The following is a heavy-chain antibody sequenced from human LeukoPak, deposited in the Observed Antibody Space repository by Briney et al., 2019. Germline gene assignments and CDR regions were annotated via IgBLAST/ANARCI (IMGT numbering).Heavy chain of an antibody. V-gene: IGHV3-48*02. D-gene: IGHD5-18*01. CDR2: ITYNSGTI. J-gene: IGHJ4*02. CDR1: GFTFSSYG. CDR3: ARDSGYSYADDY. Sequence: GGSLRLSCAASGFTFSSYGMHWVRQAPGKGLEWVSYITYNSGTIFYADSVKGRFTISRDNAKDSLYLQMSSLRDEDTAVYYCARDSGYSYADDYWGQGTLVTVSS.